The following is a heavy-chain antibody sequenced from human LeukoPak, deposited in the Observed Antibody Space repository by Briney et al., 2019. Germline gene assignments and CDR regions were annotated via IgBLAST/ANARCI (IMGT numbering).Heavy chain of an antibody. CDR2: INPNDGDT. V-gene: IGHV1-2*02. CDR1: GYTFTDYY. CDR3: ARANFLYCSSSTCLFDY. Sequence: PWASVKVSCKASGYTFTDYYMHWVRQAPGQGFEWMGWINPNDGDTNHAQKFQGRVTMTRDTSISTAHMEVSRLRSDDTAVYYCARANFLYCSSSTCLFDYWGQGTLVTVSS. D-gene: IGHD2-2*01. J-gene: IGHJ4*02.